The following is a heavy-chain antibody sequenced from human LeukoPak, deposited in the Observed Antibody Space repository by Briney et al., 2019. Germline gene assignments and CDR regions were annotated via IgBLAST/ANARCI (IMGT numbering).Heavy chain of an antibody. D-gene: IGHD2-15*01. CDR2: IYTSGST. J-gene: IGHJ5*02. CDR3: ERDVVAATHNWFDP. CDR1: GGSISSYY. Sequence: SSETLSLTCTVSGGSISSYYWSWIQQPAGKGLEWIGRIYTSGSTNYNPSLKSRVTMSVDTSKNQFSLKLSSVTAAATAVYYCERDVVAATHNWFDPWGKGTLVTVSS. V-gene: IGHV4-4*07.